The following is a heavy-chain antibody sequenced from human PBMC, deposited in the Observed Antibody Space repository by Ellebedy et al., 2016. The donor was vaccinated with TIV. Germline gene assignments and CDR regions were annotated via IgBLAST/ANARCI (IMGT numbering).Heavy chain of an antibody. D-gene: IGHD3-22*01. Sequence: GESLKISCAAPGFSVSSIYMSWVRQAPGKGPEWVSLIYDSGATRYADSVKGRFTISRDNSKNTLYLQMNNLRVEDTAVYYCARGGSGYYWALAYWGQGTLVTVSS. V-gene: IGHV3-66*01. CDR2: IYDSGAT. J-gene: IGHJ4*02. CDR1: GFSVSSIY. CDR3: ARGGSGYYWALAY.